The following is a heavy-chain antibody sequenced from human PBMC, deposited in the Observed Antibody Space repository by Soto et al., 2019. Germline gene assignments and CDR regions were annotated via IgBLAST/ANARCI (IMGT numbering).Heavy chain of an antibody. CDR2: ISGSGGST. D-gene: IGHD6-19*01. CDR1: GFTFSSYA. J-gene: IGHJ3*02. V-gene: IGHV3-23*01. Sequence: EVQLLESGGGLVQPGGSLRLSCAASGFTFSSYAMSWVRQAPGKGLEWVSAISGSGGSTYYADSVKGRFTISRDNSKNTLNLQMNSLRAEDTAVYYCAKDQVHGSAPSAAFDILGQGKMVTVSP. CDR3: AKDQVHGSAPSAAFDI.